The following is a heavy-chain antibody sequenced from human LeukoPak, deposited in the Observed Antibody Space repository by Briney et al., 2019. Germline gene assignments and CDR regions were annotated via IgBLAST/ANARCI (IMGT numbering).Heavy chain of an antibody. V-gene: IGHV1-2*02. Sequence: ASVNVSCKASVYTFTGYYMHWVRQAPGQGLEWMGWINPNSGGTNYAQKFQGRVTMTRDTSISTAYMELSRLRSDDTAVYYCARGAITMIVVVMNNWFDPWGQGTLVTVSS. CDR3: ARGAITMIVVVMNNWFDP. CDR2: INPNSGGT. J-gene: IGHJ5*02. CDR1: VYTFTGYY. D-gene: IGHD3-22*01.